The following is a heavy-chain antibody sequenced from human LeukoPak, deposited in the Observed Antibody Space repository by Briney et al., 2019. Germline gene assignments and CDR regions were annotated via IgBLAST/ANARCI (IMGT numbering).Heavy chain of an antibody. CDR1: GVTFSSYG. J-gene: IGHJ6*04. CDR2: ISYDGSNK. V-gene: IGHV3-30*18. D-gene: IGHD4-17*01. Sequence: GGALRLSCAASGVTFSSYGMHRGRPAPGKGLEGVAVISYDGSNKYYADSVKGRFTISRDNSKNTLYLQMNSLRAEDTAVYYCAKDLGYDYGDDGGVFFYYYHGMDVWGKGTTVTVSS. CDR3: AKDLGYDYGDDGGVFFYYYHGMDV.